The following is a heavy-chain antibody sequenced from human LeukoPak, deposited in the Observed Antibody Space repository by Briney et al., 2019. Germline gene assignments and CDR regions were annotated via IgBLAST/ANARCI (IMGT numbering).Heavy chain of an antibody. CDR2: IYHSGST. J-gene: IGHJ4*02. D-gene: IGHD3-22*01. Sequence: SGTLSLTCAVSGDSISSSNWWSWVRQPPGKGLEWIGEIYHSGSTNYNPSLKSRVTISVDKSKNQFSLKLTSVTAADTAVYYCASYTYDSSGYCLPEWFDYWGQGTLVTVSS. CDR1: GDSISSSNW. CDR3: ASYTYDSSGYCLPEWFDY. V-gene: IGHV4-4*02.